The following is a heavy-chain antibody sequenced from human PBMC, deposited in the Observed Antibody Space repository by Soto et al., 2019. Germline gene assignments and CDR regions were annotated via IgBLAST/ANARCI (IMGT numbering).Heavy chain of an antibody. CDR3: ARMSMSAAPDLPYSSGWLWDFDY. V-gene: IGHV1-18*01. D-gene: IGHD6-19*01. CDR2: ISAYNGNT. J-gene: IGHJ4*02. CDR1: GYTFTSYG. Sequence: ASVKVSCKASGYTFTSYGISWVRQAPGQGLEWMGWISAYNGNTNYAQKLQGRVTMTTDTSTSTAYMELRSLRSDDTAVYYCARMSMSAAPDLPYSSGWLWDFDYWGQGTLVTVSS.